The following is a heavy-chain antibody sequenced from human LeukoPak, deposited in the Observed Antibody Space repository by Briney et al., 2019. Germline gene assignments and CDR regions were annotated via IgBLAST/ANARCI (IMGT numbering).Heavy chain of an antibody. CDR2: INPNSGGT. CDR3: ARGWGNYYDSSGYYYY. CDR1: GYTFTGYY. D-gene: IGHD3-22*01. V-gene: IGHV1-2*02. Sequence: ASVKVSCKASGYTFTGYYMHWVRQAPGRGREWMGWINPNSGGTNYAQKFQGRVTMTRDTSISTAYMELSRLRSDDTAVYYCARGWGNYYDSSGYYYYWGQGTLVTVSS. J-gene: IGHJ4*02.